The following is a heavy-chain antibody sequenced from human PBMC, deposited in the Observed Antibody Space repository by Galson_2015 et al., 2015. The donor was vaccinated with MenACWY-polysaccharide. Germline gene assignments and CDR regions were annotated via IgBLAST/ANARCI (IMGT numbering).Heavy chain of an antibody. CDR3: AAAGPPSTRCYTD. CDR2: INHSGST. J-gene: IGHJ4*02. D-gene: IGHD2-2*02. Sequence: ETLSLTCAVYGGSFSTYYWTWIRRPPGKGLEWIGEINHSGSTNYNKSLKSRVSISVDTPKSQFSLRLNSVTAADTAVYYCAAAGPPSTRCYTDWGQGVLVTVSS. CDR1: GGSFSTYY. V-gene: IGHV4-34*01.